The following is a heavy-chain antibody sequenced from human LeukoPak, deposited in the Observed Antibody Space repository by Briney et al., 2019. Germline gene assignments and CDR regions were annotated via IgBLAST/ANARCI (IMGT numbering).Heavy chain of an antibody. V-gene: IGHV4-39*07. CDR2: IYYSGST. Sequence: SETLSLTCTVSGGSISSSSYYWGWIRQPPGKGLEWIGSIYYSGSTYYNPSLKSRVTISVDTSKNQFSLKLSSVTAADTAVYYCAREFGMAPYYFDYWGQGTLVTVSS. CDR3: AREFGMAPYYFDY. D-gene: IGHD6-13*01. CDR1: GGSISSSSYY. J-gene: IGHJ4*02.